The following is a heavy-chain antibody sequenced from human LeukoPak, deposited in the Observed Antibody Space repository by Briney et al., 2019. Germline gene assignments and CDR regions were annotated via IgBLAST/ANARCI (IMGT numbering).Heavy chain of an antibody. J-gene: IGHJ4*02. V-gene: IGHV3-21*01. Sequence: GGSLRLSCAASGFSFSDYYMHWVRQAPGKGLEWVSAISSSSSYIYYADSVKGRFTISGDNAENSVSLQMHGLRAGDTTAYFCARGEHKATITGLDSWGQGTLVTVSS. CDR2: ISSSSSYI. CDR3: ARGEHKATITGLDS. D-gene: IGHD5-24*01. CDR1: GFSFSDYY.